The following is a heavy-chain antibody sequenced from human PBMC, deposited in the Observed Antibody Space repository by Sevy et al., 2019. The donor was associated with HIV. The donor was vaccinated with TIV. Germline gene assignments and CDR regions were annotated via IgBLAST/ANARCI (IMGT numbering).Heavy chain of an antibody. D-gene: IGHD5-12*01. CDR1: GGSFSGYY. Sequence: SESLSLTCAVYGGSFSGYYWSWIRQPPGKGLEWIGEINHSGSTNYNPSLKSRVTISVDTSKNQFSLKLSSVTAADTAVYYCARGRPSGDIDYWGQGTLVIVSS. J-gene: IGHJ4*02. CDR3: ARGRPSGDIDY. CDR2: INHSGST. V-gene: IGHV4-34*01.